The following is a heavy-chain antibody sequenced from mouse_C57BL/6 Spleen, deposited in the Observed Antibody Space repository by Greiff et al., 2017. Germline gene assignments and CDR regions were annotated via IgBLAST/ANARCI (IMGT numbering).Heavy chain of an antibody. Sequence: EVNLVEPGGGLVKPGGSLKLSCAASGFTFSDYGMHWVRQAPEKGLEWVAYISSGSSTIYYADKVKGRFTISRDNAENTMFLQMTSLRSADTAVYYCARCSRYYGKYDDAMDYWGQGTSVTVSS. CDR3: ARCSRYYGKYDDAMDY. D-gene: IGHD2-1*01. J-gene: IGHJ4*01. V-gene: IGHV5-17*01. CDR1: GFTFSDYG. CDR2: ISSGSSTI.